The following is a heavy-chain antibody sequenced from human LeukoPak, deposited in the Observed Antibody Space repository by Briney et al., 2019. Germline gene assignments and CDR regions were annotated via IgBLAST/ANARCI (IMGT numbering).Heavy chain of an antibody. J-gene: IGHJ4*02. V-gene: IGHV4-59*01. CDR2: IYASGST. CDR3: ARAYYYGSGSYDLDY. D-gene: IGHD3-10*01. Sequence: TSETLSLTCTVSGGSISSYYWSWIRQPPGKGLEWIGYIYASGSTNYNPSLKSRLTISVDASKNQFSLKLTSVTAADTAVYYCARAYYYGSGSYDLDYWAQGTLVTVSS. CDR1: GGSISSYY.